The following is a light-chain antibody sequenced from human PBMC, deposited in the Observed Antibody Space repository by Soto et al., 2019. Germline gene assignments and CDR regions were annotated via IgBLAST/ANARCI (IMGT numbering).Light chain of an antibody. J-gene: IGKJ1*01. Sequence: DIQMTQSPSSLSASVGDRVTITCRASQSITTFLNWYQQKPGKDPNLLIYAASSLQSGVPSRFSGSGSGTDFNLTIRSLQTEDFATYYCQQSYITTWTFGQGTKVDIK. CDR2: AAS. CDR3: QQSYITTWT. CDR1: QSITTF. V-gene: IGKV1-39*01.